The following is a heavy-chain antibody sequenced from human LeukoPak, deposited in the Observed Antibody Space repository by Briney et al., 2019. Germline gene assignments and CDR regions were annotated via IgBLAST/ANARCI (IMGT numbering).Heavy chain of an antibody. Sequence: PGGSLRLSCAASGFTFSGYWMHRVRQAPGKGLVWVSRINSDGSITTYADSVKGRFTISRDNAKNTLYLQMNSLRAEDTAVYYCAKVASSSWLYYFDYWGQGTLVTVSS. CDR1: GFTFSGYW. V-gene: IGHV3-74*01. D-gene: IGHD6-13*01. CDR3: AKVASSSWLYYFDY. CDR2: INSDGSIT. J-gene: IGHJ4*02.